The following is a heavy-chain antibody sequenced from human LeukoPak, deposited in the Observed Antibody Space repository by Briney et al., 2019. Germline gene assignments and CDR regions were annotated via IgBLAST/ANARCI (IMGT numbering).Heavy chain of an antibody. V-gene: IGHV4-59*01. CDR3: ARAPRYSYGLNYYYYMDV. D-gene: IGHD5-18*01. CDR1: GGSISSYY. Sequence: SETPSLTCTVSGGSISSYYWSWIRQPPGKGLEWIGYIYYSGSTNYNPSLKSRVTISVDTSKNQFSLKLSSVTAADTAVYYCARAPRYSYGLNYYYYMDVWGKGTTVTVSS. J-gene: IGHJ6*03. CDR2: IYYSGST.